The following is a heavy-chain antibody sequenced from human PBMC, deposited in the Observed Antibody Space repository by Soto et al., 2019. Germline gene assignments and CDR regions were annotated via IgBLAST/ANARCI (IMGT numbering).Heavy chain of an antibody. V-gene: IGHV4-59*01. D-gene: IGHD3-3*01. CDR2: IYYSGST. CDR3: ARAPYYDFWSGYSDWFDP. Sequence: SSETLSLTCTVSGGSISSYYLSWIRQPPGKGLEWIGYIYYSGSTNYNPSLKSRVTISVDTSKNQFSLKLSSVTAADTAVYYCARAPYYDFWSGYSDWFDPWGQGTLVTVS. J-gene: IGHJ5*02. CDR1: GGSISSYY.